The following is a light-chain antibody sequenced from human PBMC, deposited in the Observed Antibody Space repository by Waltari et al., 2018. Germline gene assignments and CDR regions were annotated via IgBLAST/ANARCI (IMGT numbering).Light chain of an antibody. CDR3: ETGGHGTWV. V-gene: IGLV4-69*01. Sequence: QLVLTQSPSASASLGASVKLTCTLSSGHSRNIIAWLQQRPERGPRYLMKVNSDGSHSKGDDIPDRFSGSSSGAECYLTISSLQSEDEADYYCETGGHGTWVFGGGTKLTVL. J-gene: IGLJ3*02. CDR1: SGHSRNI. CDR2: VNSDGSH.